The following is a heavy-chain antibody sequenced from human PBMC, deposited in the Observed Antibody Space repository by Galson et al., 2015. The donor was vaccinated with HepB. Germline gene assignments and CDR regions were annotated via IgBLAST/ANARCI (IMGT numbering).Heavy chain of an antibody. J-gene: IGHJ4*02. V-gene: IGHV1-69*04. Sequence: SVKVPCKASGGTFNTYGITWVRQAPGQGLEWMGRIVPVVNLASYTQKFQGRLTITADKSTSTVFMDLSSLKSEDTAVYYCAAFTLGNQDSDYWGQGTLVTVSS. CDR1: GGTFNTYG. CDR3: AAFTLGNQDSDY. CDR2: IVPVVNLA. D-gene: IGHD1-14*01.